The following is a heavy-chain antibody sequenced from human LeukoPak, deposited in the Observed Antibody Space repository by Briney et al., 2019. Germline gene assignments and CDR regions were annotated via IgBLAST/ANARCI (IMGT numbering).Heavy chain of an antibody. CDR1: GGSVSSAGYY. CDR2: IYYSGST. V-gene: IGHV4-61*08. Sequence: SETLSLTCTVSGGSVSSAGYYWSWIRQPPGKGLEWIGYIYYSGSTNYNPSLKSRVTISVDTSKNQFSLKLSSVTAADTAVYYCARTMIRGVIMNPHFDYWGQGTLVTVSS. CDR3: ARTMIRGVIMNPHFDY. D-gene: IGHD3-10*01. J-gene: IGHJ4*02.